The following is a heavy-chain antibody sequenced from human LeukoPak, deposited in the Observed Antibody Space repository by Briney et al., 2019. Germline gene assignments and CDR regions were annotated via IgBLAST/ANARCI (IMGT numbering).Heavy chain of an antibody. CDR3: ARPHGGSYDDWYFDL. D-gene: IGHD1-26*01. CDR2: IYYSGST. V-gene: IGHV4-59*01. J-gene: IGHJ2*01. CDR1: GGSISSYY. Sequence: PSETLSLTCTVSGGSISSYYWSWIRQPPGKGLEWIGYIYYSGSTNYNPSLKSRVTISVDTSKNQFSLKLSSVTAADTAVYYCARPHGGSYDDWYFDLWGRGTLVTVSS.